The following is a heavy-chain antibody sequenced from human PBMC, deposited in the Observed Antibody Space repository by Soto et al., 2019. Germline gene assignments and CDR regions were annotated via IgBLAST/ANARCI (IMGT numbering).Heavy chain of an antibody. V-gene: IGHV3-49*03. CDR1: GFTFGDYA. CDR2: IRSKAYGGTT. CDR3: TVRDVYKNPFDY. D-gene: IGHD1-1*01. J-gene: IGHJ4*02. Sequence: GGSLRLSCTASGFTFGDYAMSWFRQAPGKGLEWVGFIRSKAYGGTTEYAASVKGRFTISRDDSKSIAYLQMNSLKTEDTAVYYCTVRDVYKNPFDYWGQCTLVTVSS.